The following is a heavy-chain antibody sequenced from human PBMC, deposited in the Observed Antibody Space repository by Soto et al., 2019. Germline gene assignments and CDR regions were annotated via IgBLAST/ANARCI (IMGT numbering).Heavy chain of an antibody. Sequence: QVQLVQSGAEVKKPGASVKVSCKASGYTFTSYDINWVRQASGQGLEWMGWLNTNSGNTDYAQKFKGRVTMTRNTSTSTAYMELSSLRFEGTAVYYCAREKVGCFDYWGQGTLVTVSS. CDR3: AREKVGCFDY. J-gene: IGHJ4*02. CDR1: GYTFTSYD. CDR2: LNTNSGNT. D-gene: IGHD6-19*01. V-gene: IGHV1-8*01.